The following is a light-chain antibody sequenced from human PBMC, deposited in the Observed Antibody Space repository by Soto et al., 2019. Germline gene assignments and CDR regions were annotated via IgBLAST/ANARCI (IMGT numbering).Light chain of an antibody. CDR3: QQSYETPRT. Sequence: DIQMTQSPSSLSASVGDTVSITCRASHYISKYVNWYQQQPGKPPRVLIYAASSLQSGVPSRFSGSGSVTDFTLTISSLQPEDCATYYCQQSYETPRTFGQGTRVEIK. V-gene: IGKV1-39*01. CDR2: AAS. J-gene: IGKJ1*01. CDR1: HYISKY.